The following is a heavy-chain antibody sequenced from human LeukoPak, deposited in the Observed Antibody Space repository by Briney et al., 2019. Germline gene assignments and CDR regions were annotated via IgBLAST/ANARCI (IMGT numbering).Heavy chain of an antibody. CDR2: VNWHGTA. D-gene: IGHD1-26*01. V-gene: IGHV3-43*01. CDR3: AKDRGPYLGIDNNWFDP. Sequence: GGSLRLSCVASGFTFEDYTMHWVRQAPGKALEWVSLVNWHGTAYYADSVKGRFTISRDNSKNTVLLQMNSLTVEDTAVYHCAKDRGPYLGIDNNWFDPWGQGTLVIVSS. J-gene: IGHJ5*02. CDR1: GFTFEDYT.